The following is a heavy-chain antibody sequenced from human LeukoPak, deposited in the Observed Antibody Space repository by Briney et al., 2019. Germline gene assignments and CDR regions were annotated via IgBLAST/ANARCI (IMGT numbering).Heavy chain of an antibody. J-gene: IGHJ4*02. CDR3: ARDFAQSKFDY. V-gene: IGHV3-7*03. Sequence: PGNSLRLSCTASGLTFSPFWMNWVRQAPGKGLEWVAAINGAGDGTFHVDSVKGRFIISRDNAENSLYLQMNSLRVEDTAVYYCARDFAQSKFDYWGQGILVTVSS. CDR2: INGAGDGT. CDR1: GLTFSPFW. D-gene: IGHD4-11*01.